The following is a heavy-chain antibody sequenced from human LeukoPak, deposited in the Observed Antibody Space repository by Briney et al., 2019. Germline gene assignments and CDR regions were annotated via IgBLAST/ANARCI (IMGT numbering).Heavy chain of an antibody. V-gene: IGHV3-7*01. J-gene: IGHJ5*02. CDR3: WHPMIQGAVS. D-gene: IGHD3-10*01. CDR1: GFSIGDYW. Sequence: GSLRLSRAASGFSIGDYWMSWVRQAPGKGLEWVANINQDEGSKDYVDSVKGRFTISRDNAKNSLYLQMNSLRAEDTAVYYCWHPMIQGAVSWGQGTLVTVSS. CDR2: INQDEGSK.